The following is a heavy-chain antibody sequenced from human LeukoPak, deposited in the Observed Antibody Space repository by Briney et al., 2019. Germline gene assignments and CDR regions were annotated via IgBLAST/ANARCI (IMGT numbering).Heavy chain of an antibody. V-gene: IGHV4-39*01. Sequence: PSETLFLTCSVSGDSVSRSVSYWDWIRQPPGKGLEWIGTIYYSGRTYYSPSLKSRVTMSVDPSNNQFSLNLRSVTAADTALYYCARRRYYDGSGYLEWGQGTLLSVSS. CDR2: IYYSGRT. CDR3: ARRRYYDGSGYLE. D-gene: IGHD3-22*01. CDR1: GDSVSRSVSY. J-gene: IGHJ1*01.